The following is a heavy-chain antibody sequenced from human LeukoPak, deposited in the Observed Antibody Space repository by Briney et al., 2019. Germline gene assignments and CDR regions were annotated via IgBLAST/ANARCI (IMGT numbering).Heavy chain of an antibody. D-gene: IGHD5-18*01. J-gene: IGHJ4*02. V-gene: IGHV4-39*01. CDR3: ARRGYSYGYTDY. CDR2: IYYSGST. Sequence: SETLSLTCTVSGGSISSSSYYWGWIRQPPGKGLEWIGSIYYSGSTYYNPSLKSRVTISVDTSKNQFSLKLSSVTAADTAVYYCARRGYSYGYTDYWGQGTLATVSS. CDR1: GGSISSSSYY.